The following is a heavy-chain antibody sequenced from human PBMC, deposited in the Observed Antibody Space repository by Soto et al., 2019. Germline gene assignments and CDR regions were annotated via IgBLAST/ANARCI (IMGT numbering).Heavy chain of an antibody. D-gene: IGHD2-15*01. V-gene: IGHV4-59*01. CDR2: MYSSGYT. Sequence: LSLTCTVSGDSFSRYKWSWIRQPPWKGLEYIGYMYSSGYTDYNPSLKSRVTMSLDTSKNQYSLKLTSATAADTAVYYCAREWSAFDYWGQGTLVTVSS. CDR3: AREWSAFDY. CDR1: GDSFSRYK. J-gene: IGHJ4*02.